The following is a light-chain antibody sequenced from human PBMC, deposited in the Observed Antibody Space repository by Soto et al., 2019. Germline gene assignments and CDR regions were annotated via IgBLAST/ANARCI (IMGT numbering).Light chain of an antibody. Sequence: QSALTQPASVSGSPGQSITISCVGTSSDVGNYNLVSWYQQHPGKAPKLIIYEGNKRPSGVSNRFSGAKSGNTASLTISGLQAADEADYYCCSYDRNWVFGGGTKVTVL. CDR2: EGN. J-gene: IGLJ3*02. V-gene: IGLV2-23*01. CDR1: SSDVGNYNL. CDR3: CSYDRNWV.